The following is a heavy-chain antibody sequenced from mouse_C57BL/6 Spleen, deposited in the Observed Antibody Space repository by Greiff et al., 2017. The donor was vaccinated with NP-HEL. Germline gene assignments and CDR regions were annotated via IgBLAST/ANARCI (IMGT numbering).Heavy chain of an antibody. CDR3: ARITSYFDY. CDR1: GYTFTSYG. Sequence: VKLMESGAELARPGASVKLSCKASGYTFTSYGISWVKQRTGQGLEWIGEIYPRSGNTYYNEKFKGKATLTADKSSSTAYMELRSLTSEDSAVYFCARITSYFDYWGQGTTLTVSS. J-gene: IGHJ2*01. D-gene: IGHD1-3*01. V-gene: IGHV1-81*01. CDR2: IYPRSGNT.